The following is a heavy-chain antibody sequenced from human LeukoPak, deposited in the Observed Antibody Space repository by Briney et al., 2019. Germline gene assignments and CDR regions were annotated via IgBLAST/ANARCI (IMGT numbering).Heavy chain of an antibody. V-gene: IGHV3-23*01. Sequence: PGGSLRLSCAASGFTFSSYAMSWVRQAPGEGLQWVSGISGSGGGTYYADSVKGRFTISRDNSKNTLYLQMNSLRAEDTAVYYCAKRIAAAGTGVGVGFDYWGQGTLVTVSS. CDR2: ISGSGGGT. J-gene: IGHJ4*02. CDR3: AKRIAAAGTGVGVGFDY. D-gene: IGHD6-13*01. CDR1: GFTFSSYA.